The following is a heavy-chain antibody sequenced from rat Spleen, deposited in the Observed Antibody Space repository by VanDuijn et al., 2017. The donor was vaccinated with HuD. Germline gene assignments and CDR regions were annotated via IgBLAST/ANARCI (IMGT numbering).Heavy chain of an antibody. J-gene: IGHJ2*01. CDR2: ISYDGSST. CDR1: GFTFSDYG. CDR3: VRHGYTRYYFDY. V-gene: IGHV5-29*01. Sequence: EVQLVESGGGLVQPGRSLELSCAASGFTFSDYGMAWVRQAPTKGLEWVATISYDGSSTYYPDSVKGRFTISRDNAKSTLYLQMDSLRSEDTASYYCVRHGYTRYYFDYWGQGVMVTVSS. D-gene: IGHD1-9*01.